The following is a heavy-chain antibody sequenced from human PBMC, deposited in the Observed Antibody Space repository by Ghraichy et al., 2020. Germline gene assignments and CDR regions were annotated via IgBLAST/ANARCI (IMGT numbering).Heavy chain of an antibody. CDR2: IYTSGST. Sequence: SETLSLTCTVSGGSISSGSYYWSWIRQPAGKGLEWIGRIYTSGSTNYNPSLKSRVTISVDTSKNQFSLKLSSVTAADTAVYYCARGGKMATIDYYYGMDVWGQGTTVTVSS. CDR1: GGSISSGSYY. V-gene: IGHV4-61*02. J-gene: IGHJ6*02. D-gene: IGHD5-24*01. CDR3: ARGGKMATIDYYYGMDV.